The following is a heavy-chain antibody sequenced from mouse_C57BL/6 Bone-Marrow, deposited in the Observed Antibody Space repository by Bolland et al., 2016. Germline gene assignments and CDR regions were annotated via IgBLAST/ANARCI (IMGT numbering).Heavy chain of an antibody. J-gene: IGHJ2*01. V-gene: IGHV1-50*01. D-gene: IGHD2-2*01. CDR2: PSDSYT. CDR3: ARYGYSYLDY. Sequence: PSDSYTNYNQKFKGKATLTVDTSSSTAYMQLSSLTSEDSAVYYCARYGYSYLDYWGQGTT.